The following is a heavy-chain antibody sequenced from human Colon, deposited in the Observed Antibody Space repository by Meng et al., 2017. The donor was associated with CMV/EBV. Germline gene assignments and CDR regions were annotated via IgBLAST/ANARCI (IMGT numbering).Heavy chain of an antibody. J-gene: IGHJ4*02. CDR1: GFTITDYY. V-gene: IGHV3-11*01. D-gene: IGHD3-10*01. CDR3: ARGRRDIGFDF. Sequence: CEVSGFTITDYYMSWIRQAPGKGLEWISFIGGAGGVTYYADSMQGRFTISRDNSGKSLYLQMDNLRVEDTAIYYCARGRRDIGFDFWGQGVLVTVSS. CDR2: IGGAGGVT.